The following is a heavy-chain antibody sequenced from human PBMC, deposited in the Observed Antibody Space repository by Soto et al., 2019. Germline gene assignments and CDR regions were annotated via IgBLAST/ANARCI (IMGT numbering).Heavy chain of an antibody. CDR2: INAGNGNT. J-gene: IGHJ5*02. CDR3: ARDPHYLYGDYVLGGVNWFGP. CDR1: GYTFTSYA. D-gene: IGHD4-17*01. V-gene: IGHV1-3*01. Sequence: ASVKVSCKASGYTFTSYAMHWVRQAPGQRLEWMGWINAGNGNTKYSQKFQGRVTITRDTSASTAYMELSSLRSEDTAVYYCARDPHYLYGDYVLGGVNWFGPWGQGTLVTVSS.